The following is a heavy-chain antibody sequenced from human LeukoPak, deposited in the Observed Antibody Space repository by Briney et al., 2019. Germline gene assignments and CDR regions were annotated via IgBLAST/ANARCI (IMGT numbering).Heavy chain of an antibody. Sequence: KVSCKASGYTFTSYDINWVRQATGQGLEWMGIIYPGDSDTRYSPSFQGQVTISADKSISTAYLQWSSLKASDTAMYYCARCSYDSSAYYPFRFDYWGQGTLVTVSS. CDR1: GYTFTSYD. V-gene: IGHV5-51*01. CDR3: ARCSYDSSAYYPFRFDY. CDR2: IYPGDSDT. D-gene: IGHD3-22*01. J-gene: IGHJ4*02.